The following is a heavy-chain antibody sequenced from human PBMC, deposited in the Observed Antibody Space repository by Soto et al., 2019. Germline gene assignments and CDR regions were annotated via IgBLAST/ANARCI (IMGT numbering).Heavy chain of an antibody. D-gene: IGHD1-20*01. CDR1: GFTFSNHW. CDR2: INQDGSEE. V-gene: IGHV3-7*01. Sequence: EVQLVESGGGLVQPGGSLRLSCIASGFTFSNHWMDWVRQAPGKGLEWVANINQDGSEEHYVDSVKGRFTISRDNAKNSLYLQMSSLTAEDSAVYYCSRSLNSWGQGTRVTVSS. CDR3: SRSLNS. J-gene: IGHJ4*02.